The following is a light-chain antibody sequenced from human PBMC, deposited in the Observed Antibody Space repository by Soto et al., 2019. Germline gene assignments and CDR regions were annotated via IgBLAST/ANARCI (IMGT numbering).Light chain of an antibody. J-gene: IGLJ1*01. Sequence: QSALTQPASVSGSPGQSITISCTGTSSDVGGYNYVSWYQQHPGKAPRLIIYEVSRRPSGISNRLSGSKSGNTASLIISGLQAVDEADYYCTSYTSSSPYVFGTGTKLTVL. V-gene: IGLV2-14*01. CDR1: SSDVGGYNY. CDR3: TSYTSSSPYV. CDR2: EVS.